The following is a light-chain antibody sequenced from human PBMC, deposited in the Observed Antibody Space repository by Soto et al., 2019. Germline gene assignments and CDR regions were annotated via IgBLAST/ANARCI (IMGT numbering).Light chain of an antibody. V-gene: IGKV2-28*01. J-gene: IGKJ5*01. CDR1: QSPLHSNGYKY. CDR3: MQALQTPIT. CDR2: LGS. Sequence: DIVMTQSPLSLPFTPLEPSSISCGTSQSPLHSNGYKYLDWYLQKPGQSPQLLIYLGSNRASGVPDRFSGSGSGTDFTLKISRVEAEDVGVYYCMQALQTPITFGQGTRLEIK.